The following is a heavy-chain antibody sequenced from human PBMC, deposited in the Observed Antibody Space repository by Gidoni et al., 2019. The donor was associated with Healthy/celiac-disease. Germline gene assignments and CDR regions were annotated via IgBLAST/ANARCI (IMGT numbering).Heavy chain of an antibody. J-gene: IGHJ4*02. Sequence: EVQLVESGGGLVKPGGSLRLSCAASGFTFSSYGMNWFRQAPGKGLGWVSSISSSSSYIYYAYSVKGRFTISRDNAKNSLYLQMNSMRAEDTAVYYCARTLYGGNEDPGFDYWGQGTLVTVSS. CDR3: ARTLYGGNEDPGFDY. CDR2: ISSSSSYI. V-gene: IGHV3-21*01. CDR1: GFTFSSYG. D-gene: IGHD4-17*01.